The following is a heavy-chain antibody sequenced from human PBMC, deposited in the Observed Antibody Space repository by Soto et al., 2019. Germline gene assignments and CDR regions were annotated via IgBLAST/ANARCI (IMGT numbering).Heavy chain of an antibody. J-gene: IGHJ4*02. Sequence: TLSVTLTGSGGSISSGEYYWSWIRQPPGKGLEWSGYSYYRGDTYYNPSLKSRLTISVDTSKNQFSLRLSSVTAADTAVYYCGRDVVTMSMGVGGQVDDWGLGTLVTVSS. CDR2: SYYRGDT. CDR1: GGSISSGEYY. V-gene: IGHV4-30-4*08. CDR3: GRDVVTMSMGVGGQVDD. D-gene: IGHD2-2*01.